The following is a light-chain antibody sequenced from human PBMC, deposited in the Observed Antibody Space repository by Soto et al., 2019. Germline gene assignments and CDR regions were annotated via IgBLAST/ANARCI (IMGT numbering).Light chain of an antibody. CDR3: QHYNSYFPT. Sequence: IQMTQSPSTLSASVGDRVTITCRASQTINNWLAWYQQKPGKAPKLLIYEASSLDSGVPSRFSGSGSGTEFTLTVSSLQPDDFATYYCQHYNSYFPTFGQGTKV. CDR1: QTINNW. V-gene: IGKV1-5*01. CDR2: EAS. J-gene: IGKJ1*01.